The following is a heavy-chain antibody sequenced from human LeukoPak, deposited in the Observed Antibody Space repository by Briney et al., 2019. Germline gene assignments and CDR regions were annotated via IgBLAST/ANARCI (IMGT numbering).Heavy chain of an antibody. CDR1: GGSISSYY. CDR3: ARERYSSSWYVDY. D-gene: IGHD6-13*01. J-gene: IGHJ4*02. Sequence: PSETLSLTCTVSGGSISSYYWSWIRQPPGKGLEWIGYIYYSGSTNYNPSLKSRVTISLDTSNNQFSLKMSSVTAADTAVYYCARERYSSSWYVDYWGQGTLVTVSS. V-gene: IGHV4-59*01. CDR2: IYYSGST.